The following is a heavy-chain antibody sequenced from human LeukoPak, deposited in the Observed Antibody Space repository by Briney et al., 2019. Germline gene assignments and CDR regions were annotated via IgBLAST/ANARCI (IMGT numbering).Heavy chain of an antibody. D-gene: IGHD3-10*01. CDR2: IAWSGGPT. CDR3: AKEQIGGSLDY. Sequence: PGGSLTLSCAVSGYSFQDYNMHWVRQPTGKGLECVSQIAWSGGPTYYADSVKDRFTIFRNNSRNSLYLQMNSLRTEDTALYYCAKEQIGGSLDYWGQGTLLTVSP. J-gene: IGHJ4*02. CDR1: GYSFQDYN. V-gene: IGHV3-43*01.